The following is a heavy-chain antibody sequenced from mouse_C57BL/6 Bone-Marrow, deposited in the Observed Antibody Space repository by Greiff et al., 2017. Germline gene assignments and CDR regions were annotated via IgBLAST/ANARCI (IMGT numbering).Heavy chain of an antibody. CDR2: ISNGGGST. D-gene: IGHD4-1*01. CDR1: GFTFSDYY. J-gene: IGHJ4*01. CDR3: ARRGTGTYYAMDY. V-gene: IGHV5-12*01. Sequence: EVQLVESGGGLVQPGGSLKLSCAASGFTFSDYYMYWVRQTPEKRLEWVAYISNGGGSTYYPDTVKGRFTISRDNAKNTLYLQMSRLKSEDTAMYYRARRGTGTYYAMDYWGQGTSVTVSS.